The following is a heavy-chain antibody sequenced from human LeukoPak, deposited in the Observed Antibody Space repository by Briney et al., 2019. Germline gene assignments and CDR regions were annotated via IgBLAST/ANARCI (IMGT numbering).Heavy chain of an antibody. CDR2: ISYDGSNK. D-gene: IGHD3-3*01. CDR3: ASANDFWSGPRD. J-gene: IGHJ4*02. CDR1: GFTFSSYA. V-gene: IGHV3-30-3*01. Sequence: PGGSLRLSCAASGFTFSSYAMHWVRQAPGKGLEWVAVISYDGSNKYYADSVKGRFTISRDNSKNTLYLQMNSLRAEDTAVYYCASANDFWSGPRDWGQGTLVTVSS.